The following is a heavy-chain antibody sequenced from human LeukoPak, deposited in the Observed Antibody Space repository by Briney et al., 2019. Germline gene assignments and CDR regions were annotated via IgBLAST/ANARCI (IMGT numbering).Heavy chain of an antibody. J-gene: IGHJ3*02. CDR1: GGTFSSYA. Sequence: SVKVSCKVSGGTFSSYAISWVRQAPGQGLEWMGGIIPIFGTANYAQKFQGRVTITADESTSTAYMELSSLRSEDTAVYYCARFGSSSWTGKDAFDIWGQGTMVTVSS. CDR3: ARFGSSSWTGKDAFDI. V-gene: IGHV1-69*01. CDR2: IIPIFGTA. D-gene: IGHD6-13*01.